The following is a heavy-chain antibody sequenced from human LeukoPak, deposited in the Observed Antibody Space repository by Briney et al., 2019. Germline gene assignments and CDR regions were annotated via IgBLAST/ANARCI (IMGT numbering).Heavy chain of an antibody. CDR1: GFTFSSYT. D-gene: IGHD3-10*01. V-gene: IGHV3-21*01. Sequence: GGSLRLSCAASGFTFSSYTMNWVRQAPGKGLEWVSSISSSSSYIYCADSVKGRFTISRDNAKNSLYLQMNSLRAEDTAVYYCARNPSTVVRGADYWAQGTLVTVSS. CDR2: ISSSSSYI. J-gene: IGHJ4*02. CDR3: ARNPSTVVRGADY.